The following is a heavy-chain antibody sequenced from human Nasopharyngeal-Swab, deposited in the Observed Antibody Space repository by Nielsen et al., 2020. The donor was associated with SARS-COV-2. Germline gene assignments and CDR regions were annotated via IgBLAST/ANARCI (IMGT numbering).Heavy chain of an antibody. V-gene: IGHV3-53*04. Sequence: GESLKISCAASGFTVSSNYMSWVRQAPGKGLEWVSVIYSGGSTYYADPVKGRFTISRHNSKNTLYLQMNSLRAEDTAVYYCARAVGYCSGGSCYSLDYWGQGTLVTVSS. J-gene: IGHJ4*02. D-gene: IGHD2-15*01. CDR1: GFTVSSNY. CDR2: IYSGGST. CDR3: ARAVGYCSGGSCYSLDY.